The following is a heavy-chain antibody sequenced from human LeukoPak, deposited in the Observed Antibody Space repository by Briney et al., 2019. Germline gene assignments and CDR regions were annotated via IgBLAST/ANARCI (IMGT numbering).Heavy chain of an antibody. D-gene: IGHD5-12*01. CDR1: GSTFIDYY. Sequence: ASVKVSCKASGSTFIDYYIQWVRQAPGQGLEWMGWVNPDSGDIKYAQNFQGRVTMTRDTSIGTVYMELNRLTSDDTGVYYCARGAFAGYDYSGDPFYNRFDPWGQGTLVTVSS. J-gene: IGHJ5*02. CDR2: VNPDSGDI. CDR3: ARGAFAGYDYSGDPFYNRFDP. V-gene: IGHV1-2*02.